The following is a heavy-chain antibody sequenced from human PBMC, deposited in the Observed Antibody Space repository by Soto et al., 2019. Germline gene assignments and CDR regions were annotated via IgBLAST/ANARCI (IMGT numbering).Heavy chain of an antibody. J-gene: IGHJ5*02. D-gene: IGHD2-2*02. CDR1: GGSISSGGYY. V-gene: IGHV4-31*03. CDR3: ARSPGYCSSTSCYTWANLFDP. CDR2: IYYSGST. Sequence: QVQLQESGPGLVKPSQTLSLTCTVSGGSISSGGYYWSWIRQHPGKGLEWIGYIYYSGSTYYNPSLKSRVTISVDTSKSQFSLKLSSVTAADTAVYYCARSPGYCSSTSCYTWANLFDPWGQGTLVTVSS.